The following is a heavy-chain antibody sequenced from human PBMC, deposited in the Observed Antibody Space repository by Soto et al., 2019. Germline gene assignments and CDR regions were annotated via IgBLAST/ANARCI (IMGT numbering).Heavy chain of an antibody. D-gene: IGHD1-26*01. J-gene: IGHJ4*02. CDR1: GDSVSSKSAA. CDR2: TYYRSKWSN. Sequence: SQTLSLCCAISGDSVSSKSAAWNWIRGSPSRGLEWLGRTYYRSKWSNDYAVSVRSRITINPDTSKNQFSLQLNSVTPDDTAVYYCARAFAGSYDYWGQGTLVTVSS. CDR3: ARAFAGSYDY. V-gene: IGHV6-1*01.